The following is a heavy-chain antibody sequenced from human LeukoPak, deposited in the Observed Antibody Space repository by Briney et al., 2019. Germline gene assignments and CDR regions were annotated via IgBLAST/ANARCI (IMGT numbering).Heavy chain of an antibody. CDR1: GFTFSSYG. CDR3: ATYRQVMLPFES. V-gene: IGHV3-30*02. Sequence: GGSLRLSCAASGFTFSSYGMHWVRQAPGKGLEWVAFIRYDGSNKYYADSVRGRFTISRDNSRSTLFLQMNSLRREDTAIYYCATYRQVMLPFESWGQGTLVTVSS. J-gene: IGHJ4*02. CDR2: IRYDGSNK. D-gene: IGHD5-18*01.